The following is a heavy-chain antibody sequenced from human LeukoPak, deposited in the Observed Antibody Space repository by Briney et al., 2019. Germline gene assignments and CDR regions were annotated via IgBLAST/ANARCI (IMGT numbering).Heavy chain of an antibody. CDR1: GGSISSYY. D-gene: IGHD3-10*01. Sequence: PSETLSLTCTASGGSISSYYWSWIRQPPGKGLEWIGYIYYSGSTNYNPSLKSRVTISVDTSKNQFSLKLSSVTAADTAVYYCARVGITVVRGVIITGFYYGMDVWGQGTTVTVSS. V-gene: IGHV4-59*01. CDR3: ARVGITVVRGVIITGFYYGMDV. J-gene: IGHJ6*02. CDR2: IYYSGST.